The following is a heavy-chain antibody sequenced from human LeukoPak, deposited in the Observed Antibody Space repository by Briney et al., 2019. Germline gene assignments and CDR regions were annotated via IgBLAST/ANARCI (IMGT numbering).Heavy chain of an antibody. V-gene: IGHV4-59*08. CDR3: ARQGNYGDYEGWFDP. CDR1: GGSISSYY. Sequence: SETLSLTCTVSGGSISSYYWSWIRQPPGKGLEWIGYICYSGSTNYNPSLKSRVTISVDTSKNQFSLKLSSVTAADTAVYYCARQGNYGDYEGWFDPWGQGTLVTVSS. CDR2: ICYSGST. J-gene: IGHJ5*02. D-gene: IGHD4-17*01.